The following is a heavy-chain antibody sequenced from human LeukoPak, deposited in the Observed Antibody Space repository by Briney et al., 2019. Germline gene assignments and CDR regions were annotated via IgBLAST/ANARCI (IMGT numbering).Heavy chain of an antibody. J-gene: IGHJ6*03. CDR3: AKGSTVIRYYYYYYMDV. CDR2: ISGSGGST. V-gene: IGHV3-23*01. D-gene: IGHD4-17*01. CDR1: GFTFSSYA. Sequence: GGSLRLSCAASGFTFSSYAMSWVRQAPGKGLEWVSAISGSGGSTYYADSVKGRFTISRDNSKNTLYLQMNSLRAEDTAVYYCAKGSTVIRYYYYYYMDVWGEGTMVTVSS.